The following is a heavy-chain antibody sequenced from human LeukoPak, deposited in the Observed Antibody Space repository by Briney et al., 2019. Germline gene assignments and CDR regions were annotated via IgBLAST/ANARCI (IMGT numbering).Heavy chain of an antibody. J-gene: IGHJ4*01. Sequence: ASVTVSCKASGYTFTSYYMHWVRQAPGQGLAWMGIINPSGGGTSYAQKFQGRVTITRDTSTITVNMELSSVRSEDTGVYYYARDSESLIFDYWGQGTLVTVSS. CDR3: ARDSESLIFDY. CDR1: GYTFTSYY. V-gene: IGHV1-46*01. CDR2: INPSGGGT. D-gene: IGHD1-26*01.